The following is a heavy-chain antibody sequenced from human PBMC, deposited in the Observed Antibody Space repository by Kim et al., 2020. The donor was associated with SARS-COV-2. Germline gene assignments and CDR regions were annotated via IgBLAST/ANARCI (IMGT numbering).Heavy chain of an antibody. CDR2: ISYDGSNK. Sequence: GGSLRLSCAASGFTFSSYGMHWVRQAPGKGLEWVAVISYDGSNKYYADSVKGRFTISRDNSKNTLYLQMNSLRAEDTAVYYCAKDRSVDTAMVTRGFYYYYGMDVWGQGTTVTVSS. D-gene: IGHD5-18*01. V-gene: IGHV3-30*18. J-gene: IGHJ6*02. CDR1: GFTFSSYG. CDR3: AKDRSVDTAMVTRGFYYYYGMDV.